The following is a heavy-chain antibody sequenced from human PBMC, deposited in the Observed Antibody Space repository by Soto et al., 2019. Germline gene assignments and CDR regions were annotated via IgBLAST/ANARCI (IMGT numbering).Heavy chain of an antibody. CDR3: AHSRCGGDCLQSYSSHYYYGVDV. Sequence: QITLKESGPTLVKPTQTPTLTCTFSGFSLSTGGVGVGWIRQPPGKALEWLALIYWDDDKRYSPSLKSRLTITADTSKTQVVLTLTTMDPVDTATYYCAHSRCGGDCLQSYSSHYYYGVDVWGQGTTVTVSS. CDR2: IYWDDDK. D-gene: IGHD2-21*02. CDR1: GFSLSTGGVG. J-gene: IGHJ6*02. V-gene: IGHV2-5*02.